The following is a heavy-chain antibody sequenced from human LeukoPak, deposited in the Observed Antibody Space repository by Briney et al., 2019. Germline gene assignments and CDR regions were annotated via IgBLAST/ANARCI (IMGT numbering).Heavy chain of an antibody. CDR3: ARGRVSSSTYYSTYYYYFYMDV. J-gene: IGHJ6*03. V-gene: IGHV4-59*01. CDR2: IYYSGST. Sequence: SETLSLTCTVSGGSISSYYWNWIRQPPGKGLEWIGYIYYSGSTDYKPSLKSRATISVDTSKNHFSLDLTSVTAADTAVYFCARGRVSSSTYYSTYYYYFYMDVWGKGTTVIVSS. CDR1: GGSISSYY. D-gene: IGHD4-11*01.